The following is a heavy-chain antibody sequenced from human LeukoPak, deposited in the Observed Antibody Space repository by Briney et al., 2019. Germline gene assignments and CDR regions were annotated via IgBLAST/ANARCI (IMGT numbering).Heavy chain of an antibody. V-gene: IGHV5-51*01. J-gene: IGHJ4*02. D-gene: IGHD1-26*01. CDR3: AIGRGGPPMGDY. CDR2: IYPDYSDT. CDR1: EYSFPNYW. Sequence: GEALKISCKHSEYSFPNYWIGWGRQGPGKGLGGRGIIYPDYSDTIHSPPFQCQVTISAHKSISTAYPQCNSLNCSHTAVYYWAIGRGGPPMGDYWGQGTLVTVS.